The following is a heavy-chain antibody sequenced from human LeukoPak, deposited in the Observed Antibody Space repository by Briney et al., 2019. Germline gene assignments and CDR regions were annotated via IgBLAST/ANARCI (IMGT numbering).Heavy chain of an antibody. V-gene: IGHV3-7*01. CDR2: IKQDGSEK. Sequence: GGSLRLSCAASGFTFSDYYMSWVRQAPGKGLEWVANIKQDGSEKYYVDSVKGRFTISRDNAKNSLYLQMNSLRAEDTAVYYCARNYDFWTSYYKGEFDYWGQGTLVTVSS. CDR1: GFTFSDYY. CDR3: ARNYDFWTSYYKGEFDY. D-gene: IGHD3-3*01. J-gene: IGHJ4*02.